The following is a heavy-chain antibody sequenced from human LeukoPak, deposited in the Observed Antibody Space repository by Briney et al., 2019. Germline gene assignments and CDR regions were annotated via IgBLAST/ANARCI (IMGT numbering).Heavy chain of an antibody. D-gene: IGHD1-1*01. CDR3: ARDQRATASTGSYFDY. V-gene: IGHV3-74*01. CDR1: GFTFSSYW. Sequence: GGSLRLSCAASGFTFSSYWMDWVRQAPGKGLMWVSRIKSDGTDTGYADSVKGRFTISRDNAKNTLYLQINSLRVEDTGVYYCARDQRATASTGSYFDYWGQGTLVTVSS. CDR2: IKSDGTDT. J-gene: IGHJ4*02.